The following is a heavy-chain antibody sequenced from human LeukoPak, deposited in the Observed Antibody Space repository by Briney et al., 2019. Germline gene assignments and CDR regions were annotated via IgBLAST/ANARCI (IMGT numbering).Heavy chain of an antibody. D-gene: IGHD3-10*01. CDR2: IIGSAVNT. Sequence: GESLRLSCGAFGLTVSSYGMSWVRQAPGKGLEWVSTIIGSAVNTYYADSVKGRFTISRDDSKNTVYLQMNSLRAEDTAVYSCAKYTSGTSYRGLDQWGQGTLVTLSS. J-gene: IGHJ4*02. CDR3: AKYTSGTSYRGLDQ. CDR1: GLTVSSYG. V-gene: IGHV3-23*01.